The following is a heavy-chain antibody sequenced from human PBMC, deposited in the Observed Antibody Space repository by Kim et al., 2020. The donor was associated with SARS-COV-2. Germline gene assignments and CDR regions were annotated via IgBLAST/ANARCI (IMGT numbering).Heavy chain of an antibody. V-gene: IGHV3-23*01. D-gene: IGHD2-21*01. Sequence: YTECMQCRFTISRDKSKNTLFLQMYILRDEDTVVYYCAKRRFGTDLYYFDYWGQGYLVTVSS. CDR3: AKRRFGTDLYYFDY. J-gene: IGHJ4*02.